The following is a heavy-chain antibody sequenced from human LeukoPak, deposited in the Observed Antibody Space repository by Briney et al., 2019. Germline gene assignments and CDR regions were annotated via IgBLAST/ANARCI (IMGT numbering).Heavy chain of an antibody. D-gene: IGHD3-22*01. CDR3: ARAPVYYDSSGYYYHFDY. Sequence: SETLSLTCTVSGGSISSSSYYWGWIRQPPGKGLEWIGSIYYSGSTYYNPSLKSRVTISVDTSKNQFSLKLSSVTAADTAVYYCARAPVYYDSSGYYYHFDYWGQGTLVTVSS. CDR1: GGSISSSSYY. CDR2: IYYSGST. J-gene: IGHJ4*02. V-gene: IGHV4-39*07.